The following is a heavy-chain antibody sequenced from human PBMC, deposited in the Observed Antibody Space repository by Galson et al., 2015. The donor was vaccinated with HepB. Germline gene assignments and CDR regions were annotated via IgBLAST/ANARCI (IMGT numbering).Heavy chain of an antibody. J-gene: IGHJ4*02. CDR3: ARIRYYYDTSDHRAFHLDY. CDR2: IDWDGDK. Sequence: PALVKPTQTLTLTCTFSGFSLSTNDMCVSWIRQPPGKALEWLARIDWDGDKYYNTSLKTRLTISKDTSKNQVVLTMSNMDPVDTATYYCARIRYYYDTSDHRAFHLDYWGQGILVTVSS. CDR1: GFSLSTNDMC. V-gene: IGHV2-70*11. D-gene: IGHD3-22*01.